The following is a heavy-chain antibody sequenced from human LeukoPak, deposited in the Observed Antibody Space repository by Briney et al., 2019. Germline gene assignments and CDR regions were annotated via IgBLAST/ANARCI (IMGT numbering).Heavy chain of an antibody. CDR2: ISSSSSYI. CDR1: GFTFSSYS. CDR3: ARQKYQLLSIDY. D-gene: IGHD2-2*01. Sequence: GGSLRFSCAASGFTFSSYSMNWVRQAPGKGLEWVSSISSSSSYIYYADSVKGRFTISRDNAKNSLYLQMNSLRAEDTAVYYCARQKYQLLSIDYWGQGTLVTVSS. V-gene: IGHV3-21*01. J-gene: IGHJ4*02.